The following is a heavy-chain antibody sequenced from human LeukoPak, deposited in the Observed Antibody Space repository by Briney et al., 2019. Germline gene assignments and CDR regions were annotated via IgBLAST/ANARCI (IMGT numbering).Heavy chain of an antibody. V-gene: IGHV3-23*01. CDR3: ARDMLSIAAVDFDY. CDR2: ISGSGASP. Sequence: GGSLRLSCAASGFTFSSYAMSWVRQAPGKGLEWVSTISGSGASPYYADSVKGRFTISRDNSRNTLYLQMSSLRAEDTAIYYCARDMLSIAAVDFDYWGQGTLVTVSS. D-gene: IGHD6-13*01. CDR1: GFTFSSYA. J-gene: IGHJ4*02.